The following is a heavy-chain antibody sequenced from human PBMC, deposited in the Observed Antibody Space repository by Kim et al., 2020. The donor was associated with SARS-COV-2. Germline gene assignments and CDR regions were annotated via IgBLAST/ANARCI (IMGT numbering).Heavy chain of an antibody. CDR3: ARETAVAGRGLWDS. CDR2: INAGTGNT. CDR1: GHSFTGYV. V-gene: IGHV1-3*01. D-gene: IGHD6-19*01. J-gene: IGHJ4*02. Sequence: ASVKVSCTASGHSFTGYVIHWVRQAPGQSLEWLGWINAGTGNTKYSVKFQGRVSLTRDTQATAVHMELSGLSYEDTGFYYCARETAVAGRGLWDSWGQGTPVTVSS.